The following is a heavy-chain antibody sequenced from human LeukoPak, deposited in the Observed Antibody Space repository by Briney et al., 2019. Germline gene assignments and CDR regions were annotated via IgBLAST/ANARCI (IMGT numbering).Heavy chain of an antibody. J-gene: IGHJ4*02. Sequence: GGSLRLSCAASGFTFSNAWMSWVRQAPGKGLEWVAVISYDGSNKYYADSVKGRFTISRDNSKNTLYLQMNSLRAEDTAVYYCAKDKIWFGELLDYWGQGTLVTVSS. V-gene: IGHV3-30*18. CDR2: ISYDGSNK. D-gene: IGHD3-10*01. CDR1: GFTFSNAW. CDR3: AKDKIWFGELLDY.